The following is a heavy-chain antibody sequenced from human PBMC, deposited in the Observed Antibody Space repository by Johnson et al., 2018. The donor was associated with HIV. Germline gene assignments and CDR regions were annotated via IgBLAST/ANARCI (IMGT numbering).Heavy chain of an antibody. CDR3: ARDRADSSSWFTAFDI. Sequence: VQLMESGGGLVQPGGSLRLSCAASGFTFRSYDMHWVRQATGKGLEWVSAIGAAGDTYYPGSVKGRFTISRENAKNSLYLQMNSLRAGDTAVYYCARDRADSSSWFTAFDIWGQGTMVTVSS. J-gene: IGHJ3*02. CDR2: IGAAGDT. CDR1: GFTFRSYD. V-gene: IGHV3-13*01. D-gene: IGHD6-13*01.